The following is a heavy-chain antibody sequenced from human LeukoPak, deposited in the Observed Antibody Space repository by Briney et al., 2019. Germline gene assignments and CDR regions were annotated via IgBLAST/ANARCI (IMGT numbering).Heavy chain of an antibody. V-gene: IGHV3-53*01. D-gene: IGHD5-24*01. CDR3: ARDPHGYNSYFDY. J-gene: IGHJ4*02. Sequence: PGGSLRLSCAASGFIVSSNYMNWVRQAPGKGLEWVSVIYTDGNTYYADSVKGRFTISRDISRNTVHLQMNSLRAGDTAVYYCARDPHGYNSYFDYWGQGTLVTVSS. CDR1: GFIVSSNY. CDR2: IYTDGNT.